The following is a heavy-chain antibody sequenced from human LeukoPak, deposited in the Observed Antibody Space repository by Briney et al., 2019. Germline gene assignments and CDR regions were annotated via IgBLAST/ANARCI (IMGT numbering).Heavy chain of an antibody. CDR2: VSSSGNSI. CDR1: GLTFSSYE. CDR3: ACGSYMTAP. D-gene: IGHD2-21*01. J-gene: IGHJ5*02. V-gene: IGHV3-48*03. Sequence: GGSLRLSCAASGLTFSSYEMDWDRQAPGKGLEWVSYVSSSGNSIYNADSVKGRFTISRDNAKNSLFLQMNSLRAEDTAVYYCACGSYMTAPWGQGNLVTVSS.